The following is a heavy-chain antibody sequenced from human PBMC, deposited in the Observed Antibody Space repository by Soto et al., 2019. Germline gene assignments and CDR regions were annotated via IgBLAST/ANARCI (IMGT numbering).Heavy chain of an antibody. CDR2: IWYVGSNK. Sequence: GGSLRLSCAASGFTFSSYGMHWVRQAPGKGLEWVAVIWYVGSNKYYADSVKGRFTISRDDSKNTLYLQMNSLRAEDTAVYYCAREFGVSGSSHGYFDYWGKGTLVTVSS. J-gene: IGHJ4*02. V-gene: IGHV3-33*01. CDR3: AREFGVSGSSHGYFDY. CDR1: GFTFSSYG. D-gene: IGHD3-16*01.